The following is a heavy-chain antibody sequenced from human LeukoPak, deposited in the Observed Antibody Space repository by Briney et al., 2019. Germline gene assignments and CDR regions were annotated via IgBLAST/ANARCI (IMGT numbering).Heavy chain of an antibody. CDR1: GGSISGYY. J-gene: IGHJ4*02. CDR3: VRDSGSGWYDY. CDR2: MHTSGST. Sequence: SETLSLTCTVSGGSISGYYWNWIRQPAGKGLECIGRMHTSGSTNHNPSLKSRITMSVDRSKNQFSLKLSSVTAADTAVYYCVRDSGSGWYDYWGQGTLVTVSS. V-gene: IGHV4-4*07. D-gene: IGHD6-19*01.